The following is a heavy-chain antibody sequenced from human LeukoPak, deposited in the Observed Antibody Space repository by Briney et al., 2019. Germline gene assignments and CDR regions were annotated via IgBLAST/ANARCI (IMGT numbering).Heavy chain of an antibody. CDR2: INPKSGGT. J-gene: IGHJ4*02. V-gene: IGHV1-2*02. CDR1: AYTFTGYY. Sequence: ASVKVSCKASAYTFTGYYMHWVRQAPGQGLEWMGWINPKSGGTNYAQKFQGRVTMTRDTSIITAYMELSRLRSDDTAVYYCARGPHWDPHFDYWGQGTLVTVSS. D-gene: IGHD7-27*01. CDR3: ARGPHWDPHFDY.